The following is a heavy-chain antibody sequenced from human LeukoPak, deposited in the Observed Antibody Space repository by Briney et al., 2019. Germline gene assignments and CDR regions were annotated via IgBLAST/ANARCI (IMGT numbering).Heavy chain of an antibody. CDR3: AGDICSSTSWHNFDY. CDR1: GFTFSSYW. CDR2: IKQDGSEK. V-gene: IGHV3-7*01. J-gene: IGHJ4*02. D-gene: IGHD2-2*01. Sequence: GGSLRLSCAASGFTFSSYWMSCVRQAPGKGLEWVSNIKQDGSEKYYVDSVKGRFTISRDNAKNSLYLQMNSLRAEDTAVYYCAGDICSSTSWHNFDYWGQGTLVTVSS.